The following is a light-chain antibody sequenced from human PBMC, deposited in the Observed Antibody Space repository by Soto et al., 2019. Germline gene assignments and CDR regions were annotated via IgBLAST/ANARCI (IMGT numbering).Light chain of an antibody. CDR2: EVS. CDR3: NSYTGSSTYV. Sequence: QSALAQPPSVSGSPGQSVAISCTGTSSDVGSYNRVSWYQQPPGAAPKLMIYEVSNRPSGVPDRFSGSKSGNTASLTISGLQAEDEADYYCNSYTGSSTYVFGTGTKV. CDR1: SSDVGSYNR. V-gene: IGLV2-18*02. J-gene: IGLJ1*01.